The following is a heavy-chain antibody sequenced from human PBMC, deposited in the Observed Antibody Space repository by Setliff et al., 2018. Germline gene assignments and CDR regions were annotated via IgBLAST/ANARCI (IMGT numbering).Heavy chain of an antibody. CDR3: ARRFTVSRGVDCFDL. J-gene: IGHJ4*02. D-gene: IGHD3-10*01. CDR1: GGSISSHY. V-gene: IGHV4-59*08. Sequence: PSETLSLTCTVSGGSISSHYWTWIRQPAGKGLEWIGYIHYSGSSTYNPSLKSRVTISVDTSKNQFSLKLTSVTAADTAQYYCARRFTVSRGVDCFDLWGQGTLVTSPQ. CDR2: IHYSGSS.